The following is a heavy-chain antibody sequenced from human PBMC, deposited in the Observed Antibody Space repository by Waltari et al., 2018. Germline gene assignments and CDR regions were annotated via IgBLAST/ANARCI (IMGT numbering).Heavy chain of an antibody. D-gene: IGHD3-10*01. V-gene: IGHV3-30*01. J-gene: IGHJ6*02. CDR3: ARDLDPGYNDYYYAMDV. CDR1: GFTFIKYA. Sequence: QEQLVESGGGVVHPGRSLRLSCAASGFTFIKYAMHWVRQAPGKGLEWLAVTSYDGRTNYYSDSVKGRFTISRDNSQNTLYLQMNSLTGEDTAVYYCARDLDPGYNDYYYAMDVWGQGATVTVSS. CDR2: TSYDGRTN.